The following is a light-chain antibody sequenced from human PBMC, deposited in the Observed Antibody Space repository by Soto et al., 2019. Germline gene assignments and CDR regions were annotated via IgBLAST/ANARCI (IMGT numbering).Light chain of an antibody. Sequence: EIVLTQSPNTLSLSPGERATLSCRASQSVSSDYLVWYQQKPGQAPRLLIYGASTRATGIPDRFSGSGSGTDFTLTISRLQPDDFATYYCQQYNSFPWTFGQGTKVEIK. CDR2: GAS. V-gene: IGKV3-20*01. J-gene: IGKJ1*01. CDR3: QQYNSFPWT. CDR1: QSVSSDY.